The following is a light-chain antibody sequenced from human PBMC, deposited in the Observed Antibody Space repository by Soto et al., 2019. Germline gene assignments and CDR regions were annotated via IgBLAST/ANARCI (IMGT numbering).Light chain of an antibody. Sequence: DTVMTQSPDSLAVSPGERATINCKSSQSVLYSSNNENYLAWYQQKPGQPPKLLIYWASTRESGVPDRFSGSGSGTEFSLTIRSLQAEDVAIYYCQQYLTFPLTFGQGTKVEI. CDR1: QSVLYSSNNENY. V-gene: IGKV4-1*01. J-gene: IGKJ2*01. CDR3: QQYLTFPLT. CDR2: WAS.